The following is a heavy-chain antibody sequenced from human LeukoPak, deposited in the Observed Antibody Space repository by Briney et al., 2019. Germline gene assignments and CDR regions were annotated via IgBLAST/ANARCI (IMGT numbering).Heavy chain of an antibody. CDR1: GGTFISYA. D-gene: IGHD6-25*01. V-gene: IGHV1-69*06. J-gene: IGHJ3*02. CDR2: IIPIFGTA. CDR3: ARSRGGSGAFDI. Sequence: SVKVSCKASGGTFISYAISWVRQAPGQGLEWMGGIIPIFGTANYAQKFQGRVTITADKSTSTAYMELSSLRSEDTAVYYCARSRGGSGAFDIWGQGTMVTVSS.